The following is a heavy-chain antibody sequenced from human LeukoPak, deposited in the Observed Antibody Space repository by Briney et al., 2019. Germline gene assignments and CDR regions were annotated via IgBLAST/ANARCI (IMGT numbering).Heavy chain of an antibody. V-gene: IGHV3-21*01. J-gene: IGHJ4*02. Sequence: GGSLRLSCAASGFSFSSYNMNWVRQAPGKGLEWVSSITTSSTYTFYADSVKGRFTISRDNAKNSLYLQMNSLRAEDTAVYYCAKDGTSYYYIYYWGQGTLVTVSS. CDR1: GFSFSSYN. CDR3: AKDGTSYYYIYY. D-gene: IGHD2/OR15-2a*01. CDR2: ITTSSTYT.